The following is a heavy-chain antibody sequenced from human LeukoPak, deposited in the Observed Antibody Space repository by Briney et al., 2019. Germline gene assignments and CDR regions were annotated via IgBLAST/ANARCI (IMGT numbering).Heavy chain of an antibody. CDR1: GYTFTSHD. CDR3: ARFKVATTVFDY. V-gene: IGHV1-8*01. J-gene: IGHJ4*02. D-gene: IGHD5-12*01. CDR2: MNPNSGNT. Sequence: ASVKVSCKASGYTFTSHDINWVRQATGQGLEWMGWMNPNSGNTGYAQKFQGRVTMTRNTSISTAYMELSSLRSEDTAVYYCARFKVATTVFDYWGQGTLVTVSS.